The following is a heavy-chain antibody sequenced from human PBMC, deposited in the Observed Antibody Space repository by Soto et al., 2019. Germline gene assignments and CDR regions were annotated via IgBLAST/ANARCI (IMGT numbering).Heavy chain of an antibody. CDR2: IYYSGSR. Sequence: PSETLSLTCSVSGVSISSYYWSWIRQPPGKGLDWIGNIYYSGSRNYNPSLKSRVTISVDTSKNQFSLKLSSVTAADTAVYYCARGYPNSARVDPWGQGTLVTVSS. J-gene: IGHJ5*02. V-gene: IGHV4-59*01. CDR1: GVSISSYY. CDR3: ARGYPNSARVDP. D-gene: IGHD1-26*01.